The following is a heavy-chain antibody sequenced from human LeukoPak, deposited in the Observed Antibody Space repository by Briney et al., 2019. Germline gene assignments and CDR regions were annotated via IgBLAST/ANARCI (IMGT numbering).Heavy chain of an antibody. CDR1: GYTFTGYY. Sequence: ASVNVSCKASGYTFTGYYMHWVRQAPGQGLEWMGWINPNSGGTNYAQKFQGWVTMTRDTSISTAYMELSRLRSDDTAVYYCARGQGVAARLQHWGQGTLVTVSS. CDR3: ARGQGVAARLQH. V-gene: IGHV1-2*04. D-gene: IGHD6-19*01. CDR2: INPNSGGT. J-gene: IGHJ1*01.